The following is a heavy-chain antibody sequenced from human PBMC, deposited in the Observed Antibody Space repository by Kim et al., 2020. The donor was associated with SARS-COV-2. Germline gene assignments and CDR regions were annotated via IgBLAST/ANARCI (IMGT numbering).Heavy chain of an antibody. CDR2: IRSKAYGGTT. Sequence: GGSLRLSCTASGFTFGDYAMSWVSQAPGKGLEWVGFIRSKAYGGTTEYAASVKGRFTISRDDSKSIAYLQMNSLKTEDTAVYYCTRVAVAAWDYWGQGTLVTVSS. CDR1: GFTFGDYA. J-gene: IGHJ4*02. CDR3: TRVAVAAWDY. V-gene: IGHV3-49*04. D-gene: IGHD6-19*01.